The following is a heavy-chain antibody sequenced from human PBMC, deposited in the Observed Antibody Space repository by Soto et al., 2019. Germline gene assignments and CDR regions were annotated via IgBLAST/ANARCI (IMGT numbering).Heavy chain of an antibody. D-gene: IGHD6-19*01. CDR3: AKGGRQWLVTSDFNY. CDR2: VSHDGRNT. Sequence: VQLVESGGGVVQPGRSLRLSCAASGFTFSDYAMHWVRQAPGKGLEWVAGVSHDGRNTHHADSVKGRFTISRDSYKNAVSLEMTSLRAEDTDVYSCAKGGRQWLVTSDFNYWGQGALVTVSS. J-gene: IGHJ4*02. CDR1: GFTFSDYA. V-gene: IGHV3-30*18.